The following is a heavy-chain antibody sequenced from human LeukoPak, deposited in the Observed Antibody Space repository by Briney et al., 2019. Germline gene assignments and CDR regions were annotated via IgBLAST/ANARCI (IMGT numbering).Heavy chain of an antibody. CDR3: ARAYDFWSGYLYDY. CDR1: GYTFTSYY. CDR2: MNPNSGNT. Sequence: ASVKVSCKASGYTFTSYYMHWVRQAPGQGLEWMGWMNPNSGNTGYAQKFQGRVTITRNTSISTAYMELSSLRSEDTAVYYCARAYDFWSGYLYDYWGQGTLVTVSS. D-gene: IGHD3-3*01. V-gene: IGHV1-8*03. J-gene: IGHJ4*02.